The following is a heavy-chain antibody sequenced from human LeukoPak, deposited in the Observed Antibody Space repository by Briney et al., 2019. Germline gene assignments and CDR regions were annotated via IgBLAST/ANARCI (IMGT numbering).Heavy chain of an antibody. Sequence: PGGSLRLSCAASGFTFSSYEMSWVRQAPGKGLEWVAYIRSSGDTIYYADSVKGRFTIPRDVANSSLYLQMNSLRDEDTVVYYCARDPEALDYWGEGALVSVS. D-gene: IGHD6-6*01. CDR3: ARDPEALDY. J-gene: IGHJ4*02. V-gene: IGHV3-48*03. CDR1: GFTFSSYE. CDR2: IRSSGDTI.